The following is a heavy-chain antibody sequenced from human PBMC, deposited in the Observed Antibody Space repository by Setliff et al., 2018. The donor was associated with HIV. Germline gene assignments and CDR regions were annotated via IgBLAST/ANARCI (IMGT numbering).Heavy chain of an antibody. CDR1: GVSITSRDHF. CDR2: LFFSGGT. V-gene: IGHV4-39*01. J-gene: IGHJ4*02. CDR3: ARLGEYSSSTVPYFDY. D-gene: IGHD6-6*01. Sequence: SETLSLTCSVSGVSITSRDHFWGWIRQSPGKGLEWIGSLFFSGGTFYNSSLKSRLTISADTSKNQFSLRLTAVTAANTAVYYCARLGEYSSSTVPYFDYWGPGILVTVSS.